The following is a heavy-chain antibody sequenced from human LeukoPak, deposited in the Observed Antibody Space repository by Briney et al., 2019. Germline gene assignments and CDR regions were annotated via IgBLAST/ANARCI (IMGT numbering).Heavy chain of an antibody. Sequence: SETLSLSCTVSDGSISSYYWSWIRQPPGKGLEWIGYIYYSGSTNYNPSLKSRVTISVDTSKNQFSLKLSSVTAADTAVYYCATGGEIVGDAFDIWGQGTMVTVSS. CDR2: IYYSGST. V-gene: IGHV4-59*01. J-gene: IGHJ3*02. CDR1: DGSISSYY. CDR3: ATGGEIVGDAFDI. D-gene: IGHD2/OR15-2a*01.